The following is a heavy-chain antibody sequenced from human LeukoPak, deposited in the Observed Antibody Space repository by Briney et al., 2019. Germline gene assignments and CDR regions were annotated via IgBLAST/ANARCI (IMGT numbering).Heavy chain of an antibody. D-gene: IGHD6-6*01. Sequence: KPSETLSLTCTASGGSISGSSYYWGCIRQPPGKGLESIGSIYYSGSTYYNPSVKSRVTTSIDTSKNLFSLKLSSVTAADTAVYYCARNSSSGGGYFDYWGQGTLVTVSS. CDR1: GGSISGSSYY. J-gene: IGHJ4*02. CDR2: IYYSGST. CDR3: ARNSSSGGGYFDY. V-gene: IGHV4-39*01.